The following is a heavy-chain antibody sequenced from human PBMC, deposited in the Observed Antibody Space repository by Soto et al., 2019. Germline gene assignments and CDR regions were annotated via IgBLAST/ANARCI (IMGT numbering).Heavy chain of an antibody. V-gene: IGHV4-34*01. CDR1: GGSFSGYY. D-gene: IGHD2-2*01. J-gene: IGHJ6*02. CDR2: INHSGST. Sequence: SETLSLTCAVYGGSFSGYYWSWIRQPPGKGLEWIGEINHSGSTNYNPSLKSRVTISVDTSKNQFSLKLSSVTAADTAVYYCARGALGYCSTTSCSRPLYYCYYGMDVWGQGTTVTVSS. CDR3: ARGALGYCSTTSCSRPLYYCYYGMDV.